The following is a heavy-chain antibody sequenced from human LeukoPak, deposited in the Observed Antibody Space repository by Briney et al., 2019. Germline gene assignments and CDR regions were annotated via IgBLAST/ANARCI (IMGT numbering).Heavy chain of an antibody. J-gene: IGHJ1*01. Sequence: SETLSLTCTVSGGSISSYYWSWIRQPPGKGLEWIGYIYYSGSTNYNPSLKSRVTISVDTSKNQFSLKLSSVTAADTAVYYCARDPGGNSVGSFPHWGQGTLVTASS. D-gene: IGHD4-23*01. CDR3: ARDPGGNSVGSFPH. V-gene: IGHV4-59*01. CDR1: GGSISSYY. CDR2: IYYSGST.